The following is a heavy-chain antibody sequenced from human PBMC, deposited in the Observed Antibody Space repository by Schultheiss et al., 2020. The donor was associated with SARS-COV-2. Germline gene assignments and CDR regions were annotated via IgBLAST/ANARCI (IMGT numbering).Heavy chain of an antibody. CDR1: GGSFSGYY. CDR3: ARKYSIHAGWFDP. CDR2: INHSGST. J-gene: IGHJ5*02. Sequence: SETLSLTCAVYGGSFSGYYWGWIRQPPGKGLEWIGEINHSGSTNYNPSLKSRVTISVDTSKNQFSLKLSSVTAADTAVYYCARKYSIHAGWFDPWGQGTLVTVAS. V-gene: IGHV4-34*01. D-gene: IGHD6-13*01.